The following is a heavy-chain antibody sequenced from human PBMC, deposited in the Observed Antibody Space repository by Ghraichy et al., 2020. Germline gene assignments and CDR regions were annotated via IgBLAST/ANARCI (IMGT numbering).Heavy chain of an antibody. CDR2: INSDGSST. CDR3: ARDWTYDY. V-gene: IGHV3-74*03. D-gene: IGHD3/OR15-3a*01. Sequence: GGSLRLSCAASGFTFSDYWMHWVRQDPEKGLVWVSRINSDGSSTTYADSVKGRFTISRDNAKSTLYLQMNSLRAEDTALYYCARDWTYDYWGQGTLVTVSS. CDR1: GFTFSDYW. J-gene: IGHJ4*02.